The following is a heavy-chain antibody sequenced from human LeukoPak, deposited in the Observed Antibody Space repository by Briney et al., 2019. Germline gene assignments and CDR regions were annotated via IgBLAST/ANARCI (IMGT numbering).Heavy chain of an antibody. J-gene: IGHJ4*02. CDR2: MYSSGST. V-gene: IGHV4-61*02. CDR3: ARARGGYDATFEY. D-gene: IGHD5-12*01. Sequence: MSSQTLSLTCSVSGASISSGSYCWAWIRQPAGKGQEWIGRMYSSGSTDYNPSLTSRVTISGDMSKNQFSLKVSSVTAADTAVYYCARARGGYDATFEYWGQGSLVTVSS. CDR1: GASISSGSYC.